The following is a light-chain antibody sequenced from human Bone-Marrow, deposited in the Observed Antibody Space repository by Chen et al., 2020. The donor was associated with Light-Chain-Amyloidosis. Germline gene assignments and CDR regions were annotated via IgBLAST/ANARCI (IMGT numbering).Light chain of an antibody. Sequence: DVVMTQTQLSLSVPPGQPASIPFKSRQSLLYSNGVTYLYWFLQKPGQPPQLLIYGAFNRFSGVPHRFSGSGSGTDFTLKISRVEAEDVGTYYCMQSIHLRTFGQGTKVEIK. CDR3: MQSIHLRT. CDR2: GAF. V-gene: IGKV2D-29*01. CDR1: QSLLYSNGVTY. J-gene: IGKJ1*01.